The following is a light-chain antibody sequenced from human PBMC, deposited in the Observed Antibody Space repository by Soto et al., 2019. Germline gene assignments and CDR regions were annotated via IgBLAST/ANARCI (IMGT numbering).Light chain of an antibody. J-gene: IGKJ1*01. CDR2: AAS. Sequence: DVQLIQSPSTLSASIGDSVTITCRVSQAIRDWVAWYQQKPGKAPKSLIYAASNLQSGVPSRFSGSGSGTDFTLTISRLEPEDFAVYYCQHYGRSRTFGQGTKVDI. CDR1: QAIRDW. V-gene: IGKV1-5*01. CDR3: QHYGRSRT.